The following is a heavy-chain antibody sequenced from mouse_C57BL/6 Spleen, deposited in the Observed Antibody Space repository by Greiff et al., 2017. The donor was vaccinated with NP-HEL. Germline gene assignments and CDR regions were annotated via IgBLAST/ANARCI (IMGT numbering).Heavy chain of an antibody. CDR1: GYTFTDYE. Sequence: QVHVKQSGAELVRPGASVTLSCKASGYTFTDYEMHWVKQTPVHGLEWIGAIDPETGGTAYNQKFKGKAILTADKSSSTAYMELRSLTSEDSAVYYCTRGDLLSAYFDYWGQGTTLTVSS. V-gene: IGHV1-15*01. D-gene: IGHD1-1*01. CDR2: IDPETGGT. J-gene: IGHJ2*01. CDR3: TRGDLLSAYFDY.